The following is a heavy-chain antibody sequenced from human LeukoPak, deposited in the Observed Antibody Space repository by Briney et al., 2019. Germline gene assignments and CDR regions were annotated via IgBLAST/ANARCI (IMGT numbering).Heavy chain of an antibody. CDR2: ISSSGSTI. Sequence: GGSLRLSCAASGFAFSDYYMSWIHQAPGKGLEWVSYISSSGSTIYYADSVKGRFTISRDNAKNSLYLQMNSLRAEDTAVYYCARDLTGGWYRRGGIFDYWGQGTLVTVSS. D-gene: IGHD6-19*01. CDR1: GFAFSDYY. J-gene: IGHJ4*02. V-gene: IGHV3-11*04. CDR3: ARDLTGGWYRRGGIFDY.